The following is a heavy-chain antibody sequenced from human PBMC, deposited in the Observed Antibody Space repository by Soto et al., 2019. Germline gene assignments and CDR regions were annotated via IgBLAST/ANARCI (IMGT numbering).Heavy chain of an antibody. Sequence: PGGSLRLSCTPSGFIFSDCSMNWVRQAPGKGLEWISYITTTSSTMYYADSVKGRFTISRDNAKNSLYLQMNSLRDEDTAVYYCARDSSGRQYYGMDVWGQGTTVTVSS. D-gene: IGHD3-22*01. CDR2: ITTTSSTM. CDR1: GFIFSDCS. J-gene: IGHJ6*02. CDR3: ARDSSGRQYYGMDV. V-gene: IGHV3-48*02.